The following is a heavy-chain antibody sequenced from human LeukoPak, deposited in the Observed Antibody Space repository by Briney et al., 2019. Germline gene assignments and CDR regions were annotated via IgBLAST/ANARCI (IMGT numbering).Heavy chain of an antibody. J-gene: IGHJ5*02. CDR2: ISYDGSNK. CDR1: GFTFSSYA. Sequence: PGGSLRLSCAASGFTFSSYAMHWVRQAPGKGLEWVAVISYDGSNKYYADSVKGRFTISRDNSKNTLYLQMNSLRAEDTAVYYCARGFWFDPWGQGTLVTASS. CDR3: ARGFWFDP. V-gene: IGHV3-30-3*01.